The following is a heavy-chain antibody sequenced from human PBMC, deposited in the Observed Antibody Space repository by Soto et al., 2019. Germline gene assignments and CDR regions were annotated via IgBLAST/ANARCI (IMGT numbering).Heavy chain of an antibody. V-gene: IGHV1-69*13. CDR1: GGTFSSYA. D-gene: IGHD6-6*01. CDR2: IIPIFGTA. CDR3: ARDLLAVAARQFKNYYYGMDV. J-gene: IGHJ6*02. Sequence: SVKVSCKASGGTFSSYAISWVRQAPGQGLEWMGGIIPIFGTANYAQKFQGRVTITADESTSTAYMELSSLRSEGTAVYYCARDLLAVAARQFKNYYYGMDVWGQGTTVTVSS.